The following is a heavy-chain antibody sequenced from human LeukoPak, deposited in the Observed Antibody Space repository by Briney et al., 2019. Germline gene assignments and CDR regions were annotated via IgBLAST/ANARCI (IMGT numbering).Heavy chain of an antibody. CDR2: IWNGGSNK. CDR3: ARDREGCLDY. Sequence: GGSLRLSCAASGFTFSSYGMHWVRQAPGKGLEWVAVIWNGGSNKYYADSVKGRFTISRDNSKNTLYMQMNSVRAEDTAVYYCARDREGCLDYWGQGTLVTVSS. J-gene: IGHJ4*02. CDR1: GFTFSSYG. D-gene: IGHD1-26*01. V-gene: IGHV3-33*01.